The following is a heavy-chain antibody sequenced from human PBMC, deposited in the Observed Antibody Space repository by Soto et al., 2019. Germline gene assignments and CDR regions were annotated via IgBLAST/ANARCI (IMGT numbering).Heavy chain of an antibody. J-gene: IGHJ5*02. CDR1: GYTFTSYD. CDR2: MNPNSGNT. CDR3: ARRGFVTIFGVVIIRGGWFDP. V-gene: IGHV1-8*01. Sequence: VASVKVSCKASGYTFTSYDINWVRQATGQGLEGMGWMNPNSGNTGYAQKFQGRVTMTRNTSISTAYMELSSLRSEDTAVYYCARRGFVTIFGVVIIRGGWFDPWGQGTLVTVSS. D-gene: IGHD3-3*01.